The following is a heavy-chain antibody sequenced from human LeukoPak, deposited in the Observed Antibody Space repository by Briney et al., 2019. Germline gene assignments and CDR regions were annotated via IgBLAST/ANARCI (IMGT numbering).Heavy chain of an antibody. V-gene: IGHV3-48*04. CDR3: ARDEGVSFDY. CDR1: GFTFSSYT. CDR2: ISGNGITT. Sequence: PGRSLRLSCAGSGFTFSSYTMIWVRQAPGKGLAWVSVISGNGITTNYADSVKGRFTISRDNAKNSLYLQMNSLRAEDTAVYYCARDEGVSFDYWGQGTLVTVSS. J-gene: IGHJ4*02.